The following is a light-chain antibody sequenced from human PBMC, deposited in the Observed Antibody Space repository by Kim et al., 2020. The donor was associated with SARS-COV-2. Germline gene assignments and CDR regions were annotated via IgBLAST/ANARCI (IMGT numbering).Light chain of an antibody. CDR3: QQYNNWPLLT. CDR1: QSVSSN. V-gene: IGKV3-15*01. Sequence: SPGERATLSCRASQSVSSNLAWYQQKPGQAPRLLIYGASTRATGIPARFSGSGSGTEFTLTISSLQSEDFAVYYCQQYNNWPLLTFGGGTKLEI. CDR2: GAS. J-gene: IGKJ4*01.